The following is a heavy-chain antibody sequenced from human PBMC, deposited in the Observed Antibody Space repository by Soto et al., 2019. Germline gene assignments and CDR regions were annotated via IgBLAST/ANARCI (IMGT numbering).Heavy chain of an antibody. J-gene: IGHJ4*02. V-gene: IGHV4-39*01. D-gene: IGHD4-17*01. Sequence: SETLSITCTVSGGSISTSNYFWGWIRQPPGKGLEWIGSIYYSGTTYYNPSLKSRVTISVDTSKSQFSLNLNSVTAADTAVYYCARQHDYGDYIPFDYWGQGTLVTVSS. CDR1: GGSISTSNYF. CDR2: IYYSGTT. CDR3: ARQHDYGDYIPFDY.